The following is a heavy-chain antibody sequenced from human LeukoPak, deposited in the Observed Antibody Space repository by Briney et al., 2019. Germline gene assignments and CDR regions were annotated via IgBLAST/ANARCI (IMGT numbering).Heavy chain of an antibody. Sequence: PGGSLRLSCAASGFIFSSYAMHWVRQAPGKGLEWVAVISYDESNKYYADSVEGRFTISRDNSKNTLYLRMNSLTAEDTAVYYCARNYYDTSGYYLYYYMDVWGKGTTVTVSS. CDR1: GFIFSSYA. J-gene: IGHJ6*03. D-gene: IGHD3-22*01. CDR3: ARNYYDTSGYYLYYYMDV. V-gene: IGHV3-30*04. CDR2: ISYDESNK.